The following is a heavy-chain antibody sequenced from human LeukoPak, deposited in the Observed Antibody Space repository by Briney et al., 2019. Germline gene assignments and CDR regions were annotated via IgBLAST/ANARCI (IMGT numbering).Heavy chain of an antibody. CDR3: ARYGGGDTWYAHFGMDA. CDR2: ISGYNGNT. Sequence: GASVKVSCTTSGYTCNNYGINWVRQAPGQGLEWVGWISGYNGNTNYAQKFQRRITMTIDTPTSTGYMELRSLTSDDTAVFYCARYGGGDTWYAHFGMDAWGRGTTVTVSS. D-gene: IGHD2-21*02. V-gene: IGHV1-18*01. J-gene: IGHJ6*02. CDR1: GYTCNNYG.